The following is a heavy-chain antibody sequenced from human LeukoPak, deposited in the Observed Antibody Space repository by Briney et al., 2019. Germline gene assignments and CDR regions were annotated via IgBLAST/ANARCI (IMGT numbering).Heavy chain of an antibody. D-gene: IGHD5-18*01. CDR2: INSDGSRT. V-gene: IGHV3-74*01. Sequence: GGSLRLSCAASGFTFSSYWMHWVRQTPGKGLVWVSRINSDGSRTSYADSVKGRFTISRDNAKNTLYLQMNSLRAEDTAVYYCARDQGYSYGVDYWGQGTLVTVSS. CDR3: ARDQGYSYGVDY. J-gene: IGHJ4*02. CDR1: GFTFSSYW.